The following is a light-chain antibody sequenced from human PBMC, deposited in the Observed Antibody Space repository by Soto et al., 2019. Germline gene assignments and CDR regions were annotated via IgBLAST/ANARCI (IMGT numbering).Light chain of an antibody. CDR1: QGIANH. J-gene: IGKJ3*01. CDR2: AAS. V-gene: IGKV1-27*01. CDR3: HKYKSAPYT. Sequence: DIQMTQSPSSLSASVGDRVTITCRASQGIANHLAWYQQKPGKAPNLLIYAASTLQSGVPSRFSGSGFGTDFTLPISSLQPEDVATYYCHKYKSAPYTFAPGTKVDI.